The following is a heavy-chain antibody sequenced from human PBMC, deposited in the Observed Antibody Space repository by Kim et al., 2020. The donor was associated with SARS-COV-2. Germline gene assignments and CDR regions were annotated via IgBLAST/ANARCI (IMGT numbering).Heavy chain of an antibody. V-gene: IGHV4-61*01. J-gene: IGHJ2*01. CDR2: IYYSGST. Sequence: SETLSLTCTVSGGSVSSGSYYWSWIRQPPGKGLEWIGYIYYSGSTNYNPSLKSRVTISVDTSKNQFSLKLSSVTAADTAVYYCARDSPRGSYPYWYFAL. D-gene: IGHD1-26*01. CDR3: ARDSPRGSYPYWYFAL. CDR1: GGSVSSGSYY.